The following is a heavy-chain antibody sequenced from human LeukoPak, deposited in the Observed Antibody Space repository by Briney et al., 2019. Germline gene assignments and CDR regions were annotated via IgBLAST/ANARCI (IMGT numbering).Heavy chain of an antibody. D-gene: IGHD6-19*01. Sequence: PGGSLRLSCAASELTFSSYGMHLVRQAPSKGLEWVAFIRNDGTNEFYVDSVKGRFTISRDNSKNTPYLHMLSLRVEDTAVYYSASDNSAWFFYGNDFDYWGQGTLVTVSS. CDR2: IRNDGTNE. CDR1: ELTFSSYG. V-gene: IGHV3-30*02. J-gene: IGHJ4*02. CDR3: ASDNSAWFFYGNDFDY.